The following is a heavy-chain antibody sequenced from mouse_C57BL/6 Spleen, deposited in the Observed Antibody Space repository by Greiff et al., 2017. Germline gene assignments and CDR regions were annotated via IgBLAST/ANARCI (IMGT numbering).Heavy chain of an antibody. CDR2: INPNNGGT. V-gene: IGHV1-26*01. CDR1: GYTFTDYY. CDR3: ARCDYYGSKSFAY. J-gene: IGHJ3*01. Sequence: VQLQQSGPELVKPGASVKISCKASGYTFTDYYMNWVKQSHGKSLEWIGDINPNNGGTSYNQKFKGKATLTVDKSSSTASMELRSLTSEDSAVYYCARCDYYGSKSFAYWGQGTLVTVSA. D-gene: IGHD1-1*01.